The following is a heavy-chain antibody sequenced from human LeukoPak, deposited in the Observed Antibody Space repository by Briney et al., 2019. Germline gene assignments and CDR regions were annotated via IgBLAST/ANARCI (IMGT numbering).Heavy chain of an antibody. Sequence: SRTLSLTRAVYAGSISSINWWSWVRQPPGKGMEWIADIYNSGSTNYNPSLKSLVTISVDKSKNQFSLKLSSVDTADTAVYYCAGIMVRGVIKWFDPWGQGILVTVSS. CDR2: IYNSGST. CDR3: AGIMVRGVIKWFDP. V-gene: IGHV4-4*02. CDR1: AGSISSINW. D-gene: IGHD3-10*01. J-gene: IGHJ5*02.